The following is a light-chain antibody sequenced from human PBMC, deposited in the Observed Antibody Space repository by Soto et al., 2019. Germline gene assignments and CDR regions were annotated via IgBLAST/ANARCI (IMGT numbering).Light chain of an antibody. Sequence: IQMIQSPSTVSASLGERVTIYCRASEDINSRLAWYQQKPGNAPKRLIYAAFILQSGVPSKFSVSGSGTDFTLTISSLQPEDFAVYYCQQARRFPITFGEGTRLEI. J-gene: IGKJ5*01. V-gene: IGKV1-12*01. CDR1: EDINSR. CDR3: QQARRFPIT. CDR2: AAF.